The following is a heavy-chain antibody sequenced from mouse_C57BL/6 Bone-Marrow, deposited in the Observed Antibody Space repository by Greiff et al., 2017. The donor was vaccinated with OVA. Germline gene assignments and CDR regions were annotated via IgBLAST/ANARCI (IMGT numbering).Heavy chain of an antibody. J-gene: IGHJ3*01. CDR2: INYDGSST. Sequence: EVKLVESEGGLVQPGRSMKLSCTASGFTFSDYYMAWVRQVPEKGLEWVANINYDGSSTYYLDSLKSRFIISRDNAKNILYLQMSSLKSEDTATYYCAREGGNYNGLAYWGQGTLVTVSA. D-gene: IGHD2-1*01. CDR1: GFTFSDYY. CDR3: AREGGNYNGLAY. V-gene: IGHV5-16*01.